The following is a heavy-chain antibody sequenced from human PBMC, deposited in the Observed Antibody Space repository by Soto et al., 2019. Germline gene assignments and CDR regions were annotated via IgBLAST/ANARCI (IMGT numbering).Heavy chain of an antibody. Sequence: ASVKVSCKASGYTFGHFYITWVRQALGQGLEWMGAISPHNRNTNYAEKFRGRVTMTTDTSTTTAYMELRSLRSDDTAVYYCARDEGGYDILTGYYKAHHFDQWGQGALVTVS. V-gene: IGHV1-18*01. CDR1: GYTFGHFY. CDR2: ISPHNRNT. J-gene: IGHJ4*02. D-gene: IGHD3-9*01. CDR3: ARDEGGYDILTGYYKAHHFDQ.